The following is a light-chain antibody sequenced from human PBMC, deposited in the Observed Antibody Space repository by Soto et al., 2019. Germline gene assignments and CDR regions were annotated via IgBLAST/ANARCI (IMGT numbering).Light chain of an antibody. V-gene: IGKV4-1*01. J-gene: IGKJ1*01. CDR1: QSVLYSSNNKNN. CDR2: WAS. Sequence: DIVMTQSPDSLAVSLGERASINCKSSQSVLYSSNNKNNLAWYQQKPGQPPKLLIFWASTRDSGVPDRFSGSGSGTDFTLTISGLQAEDVAGYYCQQYYSAPETFGQGTRVEIK. CDR3: QQYYSAPET.